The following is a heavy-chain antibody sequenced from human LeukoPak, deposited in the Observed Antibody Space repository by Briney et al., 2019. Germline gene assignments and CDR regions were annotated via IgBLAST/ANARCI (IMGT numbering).Heavy chain of an antibody. Sequence: GRSLRLSCAASGFTFSSYGMHWVRQAPGKGLEWVAVISYDGSNKYYADSVKGRFTISRDNSKNTLYLQMNSLRAEDTAVYYCAKDRAPIAVAGIFDYWGQGTLVTVSS. CDR2: ISYDGSNK. D-gene: IGHD6-19*01. V-gene: IGHV3-30*18. CDR3: AKDRAPIAVAGIFDY. J-gene: IGHJ4*02. CDR1: GFTFSSYG.